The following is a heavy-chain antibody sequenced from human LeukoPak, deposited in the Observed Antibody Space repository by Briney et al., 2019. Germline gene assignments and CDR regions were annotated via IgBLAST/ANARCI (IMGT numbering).Heavy chain of an antibody. Sequence: SETLSLTCTVSGGSISSSSYYWGWIRQPPGKGLEWIGSIYYSGSTYYNPSLKSRVTISVDTSKDQFSLELSSVTAADTAVYYCARQTTVTNLFDYWGQGTLVTVSS. D-gene: IGHD4-17*01. CDR2: IYYSGST. CDR3: ARQTTVTNLFDY. V-gene: IGHV4-39*01. CDR1: GGSISSSSYY. J-gene: IGHJ4*02.